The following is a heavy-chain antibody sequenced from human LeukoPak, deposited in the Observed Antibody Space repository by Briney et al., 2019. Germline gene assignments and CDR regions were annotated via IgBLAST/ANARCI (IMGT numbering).Heavy chain of an antibody. Sequence: SVKVSCKASGGTFSSYAISWVRQAPGQGLEWMGRIIPIFGTANYAQKFQGRVTITADESTSTAYMELSSLRSEDTAVYYCARDLVTVTPHGAFDIWGQGTMVTVSS. V-gene: IGHV1-69*13. J-gene: IGHJ3*02. CDR1: GGTFSSYA. D-gene: IGHD4-17*01. CDR2: IIPIFGTA. CDR3: ARDLVTVTPHGAFDI.